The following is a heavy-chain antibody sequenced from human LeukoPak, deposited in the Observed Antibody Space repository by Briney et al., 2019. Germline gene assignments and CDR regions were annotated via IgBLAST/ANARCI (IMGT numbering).Heavy chain of an antibody. CDR1: GGSISSYY. J-gene: IGHJ4*02. CDR3: ARVMVRGPSVYYXDX. D-gene: IGHD3-10*01. CDR2: IYYSGST. Sequence: SETLSLTCTVSGGSISSYYWSWIRQPPGKGLEWIGYIYYSGSTNYNPSLKSRVTISVDTSKNQFSLKLSSVTAADTAVYYCARVMVRGPSVYYXDXXGQXXXXTV. V-gene: IGHV4-59*01.